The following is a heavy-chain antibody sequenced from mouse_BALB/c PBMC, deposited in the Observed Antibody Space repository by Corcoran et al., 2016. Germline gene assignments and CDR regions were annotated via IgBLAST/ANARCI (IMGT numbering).Heavy chain of an antibody. CDR1: GFNIKDTY. V-gene: IGHV14-3*02. CDR3: ARWDWYFDV. Sequence: EVQLQQSGAELVKPGASVKLSCTASGFNIKDTYMHWVKQRPEQGLEWIGRIDPANGHTKYDPKFQGKATITADTSSNTAYLQLSSLTSEDTAVYYGARWDWYFDVWGAGTTVTVSS. CDR2: IDPANGHT. J-gene: IGHJ1*01.